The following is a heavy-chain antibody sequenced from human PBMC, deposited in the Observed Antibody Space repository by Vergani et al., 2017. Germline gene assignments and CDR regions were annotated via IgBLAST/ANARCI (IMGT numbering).Heavy chain of an antibody. D-gene: IGHD2-2*01. CDR1: GYTFTDYF. J-gene: IGHJ4*02. CDR2: INPNSGGT. V-gene: IGHV1-2*02. Sequence: QVQLVQSGAEVKKPGASVKVSCKASGYTFTDYFMHWVRQAPGQGLAWMGWINPNSGGTNYAQKFQGRVTMTRETSTSTAYLELSNRRSDDTAVYYCARVGTSSNRDYFDYWGQGTLVTVSS. CDR3: ARVGTSSNRDYFDY.